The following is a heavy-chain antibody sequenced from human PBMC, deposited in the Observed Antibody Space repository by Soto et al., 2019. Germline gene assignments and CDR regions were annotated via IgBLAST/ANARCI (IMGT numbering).Heavy chain of an antibody. Sequence: ASVKVSCKASGYTFSSYGISWVRQAPGQGLEWMGWISAYNGNTNYAQKLQGRVTMTTDTSTSTAYMELRSLSSDDTAVYYCARVYSRSSTWGGYYYHYYMDVWGKGTTVTVSS. CDR1: GYTFSSYG. V-gene: IGHV1-18*01. CDR3: ARVYSRSSTWGGYYYHYYMDV. CDR2: ISAYNGNT. J-gene: IGHJ6*03. D-gene: IGHD6-6*01.